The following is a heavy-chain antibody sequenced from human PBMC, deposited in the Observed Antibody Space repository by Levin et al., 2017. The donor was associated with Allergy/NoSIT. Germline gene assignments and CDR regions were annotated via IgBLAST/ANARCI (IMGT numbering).Heavy chain of an antibody. J-gene: IGHJ4*02. V-gene: IGHV3-74*01. CDR3: ARGVLEGQDYWDY. CDR1: GFAFRGFW. Sequence: GESLKISCVASGFAFRGFWMHWVRQVPGKGLMWVARIIGDGSETNYADSVKGRFTISRDNAKKTLFLEMSNLRAEDTAVYYCARGVLEGQDYWDYWGQGTLVTVSS. D-gene: IGHD3-10*01. CDR2: IIGDGSET.